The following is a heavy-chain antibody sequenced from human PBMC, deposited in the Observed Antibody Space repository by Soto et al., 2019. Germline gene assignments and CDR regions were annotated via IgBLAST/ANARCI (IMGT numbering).Heavy chain of an antibody. D-gene: IGHD4-17*01. CDR3: ARVGRGDYAIMDWFDP. V-gene: IGHV4-39*07. Sequence: PSETLSLTCTVSGGSISSSSYYWGWIRQPPGKGLEWIGSIYYSGSTNYNPSLKSRVTISVDKSKNQFSLKLSSVTAADTAVYYCARVGRGDYAIMDWFDPWGQGTLVTVSS. CDR2: IYYSGST. J-gene: IGHJ5*02. CDR1: GGSISSSSYY.